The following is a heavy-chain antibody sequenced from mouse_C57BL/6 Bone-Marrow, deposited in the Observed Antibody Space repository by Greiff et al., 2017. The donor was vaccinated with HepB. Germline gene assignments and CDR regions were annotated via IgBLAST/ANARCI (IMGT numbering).Heavy chain of an antibody. CDR3: ARGGFYY. CDR1: GYTFADYY. Sequence: EVQLQQSGPELVKPGASVKISCKASGYTFADYYMNWVKQSHGKSLEWIGDINPNNGGTSYNQKFKGKATLTVDKSSSTAYMQLSSLTSEDSAVYYCARGGFYYWGQGTTLTVSS. V-gene: IGHV1-26*01. CDR2: INPNNGGT. J-gene: IGHJ2*01.